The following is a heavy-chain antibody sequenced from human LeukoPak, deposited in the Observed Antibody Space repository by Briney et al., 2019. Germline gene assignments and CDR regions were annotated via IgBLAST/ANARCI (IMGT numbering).Heavy chain of an antibody. CDR2: INPNSGGT. CDR3: ARDRYYSSSSLDY. CDR1: GYTFTGYY. V-gene: IGHV1-2*02. J-gene: IGHJ4*02. D-gene: IGHD6-6*01. Sequence: ASVKVSCKASGYTFTGYYMHWVRQAPGQGLEWMGWINPNSGGTNYAQKFQGRVTMTRDTSISIAYMELRRLKSDDTAVYYCARDRYYSSSSLDYWGQGTLVTVSS.